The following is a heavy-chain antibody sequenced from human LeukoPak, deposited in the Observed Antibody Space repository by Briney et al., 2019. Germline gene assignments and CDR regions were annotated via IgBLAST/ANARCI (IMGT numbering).Heavy chain of an antibody. CDR3: ARGGTYYYDSSAWGAFDI. CDR2: ISTSGSTI. V-gene: IGHV3-11*01. D-gene: IGHD3-22*01. CDR1: GFTFSDFH. Sequence: GGSLRLSCAASGFTFSDFHMSWIRQAPGRGLEWVSYISTSGSTIHYADSVKGRFTISRDNAKNSLHLQMNSLRAEDTAVYYCARGGTYYYDSSAWGAFDIWGQGTMVTVSS. J-gene: IGHJ3*02.